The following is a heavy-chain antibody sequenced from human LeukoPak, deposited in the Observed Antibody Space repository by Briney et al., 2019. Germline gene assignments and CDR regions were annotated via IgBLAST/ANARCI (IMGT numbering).Heavy chain of an antibody. D-gene: IGHD1-26*01. V-gene: IGHV1-69*13. CDR1: GGTFSSYA. CDR2: IIPIFGTA. CDR3: ARGGRLTSSTGLDY. Sequence: ASVKVSCKASGGTFSSYAISWVRQAPGQGLEWMGGIIPIFGTANYAQKFQGRVTITADESTSTAYMELSSLRSEDTAVYYCARGGRLTSSTGLDYWGQGTLVTVSS. J-gene: IGHJ4*02.